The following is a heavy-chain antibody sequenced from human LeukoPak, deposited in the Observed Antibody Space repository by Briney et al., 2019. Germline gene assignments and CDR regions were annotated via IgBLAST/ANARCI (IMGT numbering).Heavy chain of an antibody. CDR1: GYTFTSYG. V-gene: IGHV1-18*01. J-gene: IGHJ5*02. CDR3: ARVWFGELMLDP. D-gene: IGHD3-10*01. CDR2: ISAYNGNT. Sequence: ASVKVSCKASGYTFTSYGISWVRQAPGQGLEWMGWISAYNGNTNYAQKLQGRVTMTTDTSTSTAYMELRSLRSDDTAAYYCARVWFGELMLDPWGQGTLVTVSS.